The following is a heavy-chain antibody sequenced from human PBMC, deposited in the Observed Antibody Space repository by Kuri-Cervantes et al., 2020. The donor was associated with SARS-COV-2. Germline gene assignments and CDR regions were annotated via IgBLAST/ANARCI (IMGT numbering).Heavy chain of an antibody. CDR3: ARRAYGEQVDYYYMDV. D-gene: IGHD4-17*01. CDR1: GYSFTSYW. J-gene: IGHJ6*03. CDR2: IYPGDSDT. V-gene: IGHV5-51*01. Sequence: GESLKISCKASGYSFTSYWIGWVRQMPGRGLEWMGIIYPGDSDTRYSPSFQGQVTMSADKSISTAFLQWSSLKASDTAIYYCARRAYGEQVDYYYMDVWGKGTTVTVSS.